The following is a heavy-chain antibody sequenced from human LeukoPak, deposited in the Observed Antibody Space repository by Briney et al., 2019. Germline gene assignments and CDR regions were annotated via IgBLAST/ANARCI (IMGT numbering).Heavy chain of an antibody. CDR1: GFTFDDYA. Sequence: PGRSLRLSCAASGFTFDDYAMHWVRQAPGKGLEWVSGISWNSGSIGYADSVKGRFTISRDNAKNSLYLQMNSLRAEDTALYYCARGTRYLPVYPYYWGQGTLVTVSS. J-gene: IGHJ4*02. CDR3: ARGTRYLPVYPYY. CDR2: ISWNSGSI. V-gene: IGHV3-9*01. D-gene: IGHD3-16*01.